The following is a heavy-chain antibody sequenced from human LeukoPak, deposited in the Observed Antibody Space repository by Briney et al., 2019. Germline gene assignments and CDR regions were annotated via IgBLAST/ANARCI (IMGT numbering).Heavy chain of an antibody. J-gene: IGHJ4*02. D-gene: IGHD3-22*01. Sequence: PGGSLRLSCVAPRNDFIYYTFTWVRQAPGKGLEYVSSISKSSALKYYAELVRGRFTISRNNAENSLFLQMNSLRPEDTALYYCAKDFSSGYYYFDYWGQGTLVTVSP. V-gene: IGHV3-21*04. CDR3: AKDFSSGYYYFDY. CDR1: RNDFIYYT. CDR2: ISKSSALK.